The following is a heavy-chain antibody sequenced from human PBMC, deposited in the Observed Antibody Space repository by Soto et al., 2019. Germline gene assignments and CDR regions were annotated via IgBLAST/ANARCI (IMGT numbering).Heavy chain of an antibody. V-gene: IGHV3-23*01. D-gene: IGHD1-1*01. CDR2: ISGSGGSI. CDR1: GFTLSTYA. CDR3: VKGYWKGDV. J-gene: IGHJ6*02. Sequence: EVQLLECAGELVQPGGSLRLSCADSGFTLSTYAMNWVRQAPGNGLEWVSAISGSGGSIHYADSVKGRFTISRDNSKNTLYLQMNSLRDEDTAVYHCVKGYWKGDVWGQGTTVTVSS.